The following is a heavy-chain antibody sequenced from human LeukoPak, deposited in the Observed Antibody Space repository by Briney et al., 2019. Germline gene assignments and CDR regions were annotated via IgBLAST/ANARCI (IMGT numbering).Heavy chain of an antibody. D-gene: IGHD2-15*01. CDR3: ARASLWRCSGGICYRGFDP. J-gene: IGHJ5*02. CDR2: IYYSGTN. Sequence: SETLSLTCTVSAGSVSISNDYCSWIRHPPGEGLGWTGYIYYSGTNNYNPSLRSRVTISVDTSKNQFSLQLTSATAADTAVYYCARASLWRCSGGICYRGFDPWGEGPLVTVSS. CDR1: AGSVSISNDY. V-gene: IGHV4-61*01.